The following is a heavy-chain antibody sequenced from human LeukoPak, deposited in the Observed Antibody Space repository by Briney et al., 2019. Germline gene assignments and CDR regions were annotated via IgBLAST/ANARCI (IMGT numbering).Heavy chain of an antibody. Sequence: GRSLRLSCAASGFTFDDYAMHWVRQAPGKGLEWVSGISWNSGSIGYADSVKGRFTISRDNAKNSLYLQMNSLRAEDTAVYYCAKVHLTYYYDSSGYGFQDYWGQGTLVTVSS. D-gene: IGHD3-22*01. CDR3: AKVHLTYYYDSSGYGFQDY. CDR2: ISWNSGSI. J-gene: IGHJ4*02. CDR1: GFTFDDYA. V-gene: IGHV3-9*01.